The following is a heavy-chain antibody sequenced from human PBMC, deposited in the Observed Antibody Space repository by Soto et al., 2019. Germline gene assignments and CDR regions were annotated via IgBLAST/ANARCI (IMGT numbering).Heavy chain of an antibody. CDR1: GGTFSSYA. J-gene: IGHJ5*02. Sequence: ASVKVSCKASGGTFSSYAISWVRQAPGQGLEWMGGIIPIFGTANYAQKFQGRVTITADESTSTAYMEPSSLRSEDTAVYYCAREKSLNYYDSSGYSNWFDPWGQGTLVTVSS. V-gene: IGHV1-69*13. CDR3: AREKSLNYYDSSGYSNWFDP. D-gene: IGHD3-22*01. CDR2: IIPIFGTA.